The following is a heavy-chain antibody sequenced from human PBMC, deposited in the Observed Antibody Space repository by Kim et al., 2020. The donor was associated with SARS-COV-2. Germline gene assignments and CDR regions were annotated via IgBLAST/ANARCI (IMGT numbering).Heavy chain of an antibody. Sequence: SMKRQFTISRENAKNSQYLKMSSLRDEDTAVYYCARAERGLVHNYGMDVWGQGTTVTVSS. J-gene: IGHJ6*02. CDR3: ARAERGLVHNYGMDV. D-gene: IGHD6-19*01. V-gene: IGHV3-48*02.